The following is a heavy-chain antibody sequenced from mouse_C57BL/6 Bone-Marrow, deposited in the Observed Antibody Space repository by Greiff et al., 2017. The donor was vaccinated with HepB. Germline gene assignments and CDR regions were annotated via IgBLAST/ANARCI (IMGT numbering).Heavy chain of an antibody. CDR3: ARKVSYYYAMDY. J-gene: IGHJ4*01. D-gene: IGHD2-10*02. V-gene: IGHV2-2*01. CDR1: GFSLTSDG. CDR2: IWSGGST. Sequence: VQRVESGPGLVQPSQSLSITCTVSGFSLTSDGVHWVRQTPGKGLEWLGVIWSGGSTDNNAAFISRLSISKDNSKSQVFFKMNSLQADDTAIYYCARKVSYYYAMDYWGQGTSVTVSS.